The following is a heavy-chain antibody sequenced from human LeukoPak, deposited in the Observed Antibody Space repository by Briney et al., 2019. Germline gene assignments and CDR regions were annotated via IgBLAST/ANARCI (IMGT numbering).Heavy chain of an antibody. V-gene: IGHV3-23*01. CDR1: GFTFSSFA. J-gene: IGHJ4*02. CDR2: ISAGGTNI. D-gene: IGHD4-23*01. Sequence: LGGSLRLSCAASGFTFSSFAMSWVRQAPGKGLEWVSLISAGGTNIYYADSVKGRFTISRDNSKNTLLLQMNSLRAEDTAVYYCARAAERWGDFDYWGQGSLVTVSS. CDR3: ARAAERWGDFDY.